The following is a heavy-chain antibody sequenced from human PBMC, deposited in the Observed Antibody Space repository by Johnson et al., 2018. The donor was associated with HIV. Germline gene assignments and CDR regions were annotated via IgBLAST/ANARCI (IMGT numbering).Heavy chain of an antibody. Sequence: VQLVESGGGVVQPGRSLRLSCAASGFTFSSYAMHWVRQAPGKGLEWVAVISYDGSNKYYADSVKGRFTISRDNSKNTLYLQMNSLRAEDTAVYYCARDTWDALDIWGQGTMVTVSS. CDR3: ARDTWDALDI. CDR2: ISYDGSNK. V-gene: IGHV3-30*04. CDR1: GFTFSSYA. J-gene: IGHJ3*02.